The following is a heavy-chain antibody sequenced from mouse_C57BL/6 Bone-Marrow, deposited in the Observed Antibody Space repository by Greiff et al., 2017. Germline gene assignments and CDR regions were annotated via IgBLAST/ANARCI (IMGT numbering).Heavy chain of an antibody. CDR2: IDPSDSYT. J-gene: IGHJ3*01. D-gene: IGHD1-1*01. CDR1: GYTFTSYW. V-gene: IGHV1-69*01. CDR3: VSSYYYGSSYWFAY. Sequence: QVQLQQPGAELVMPGASVKLSCKASGYTFTSYWMHWVKQRPGQGLEWIGEIDPSDSYTNYNQKFKGKSTLTVDKSSSTAYMPLISLTSEDSAVYYCVSSYYYGSSYWFAYWGQGTLVTVSA.